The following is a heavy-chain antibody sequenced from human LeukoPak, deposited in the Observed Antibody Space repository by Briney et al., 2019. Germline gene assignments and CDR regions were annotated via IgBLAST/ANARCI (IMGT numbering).Heavy chain of an antibody. CDR2: IFYSGST. CDR3: ARANTDYDILTGYPGYFQH. D-gene: IGHD3-9*01. Sequence: SETLSLTCTVSGGSISSSSYYWGWIRQPPGKGLEWIGSIFYSGSTYYNPSLKSRVTISVDTSKNQFSLKLSSVTAADTAVYYCARANTDYDILTGYPGYFQHWGQGTLVTVSS. J-gene: IGHJ1*01. CDR1: GGSISSSSYY. V-gene: IGHV4-39*07.